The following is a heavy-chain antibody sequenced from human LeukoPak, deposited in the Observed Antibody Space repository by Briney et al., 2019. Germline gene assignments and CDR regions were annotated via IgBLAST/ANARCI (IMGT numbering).Heavy chain of an antibody. CDR1: GGSISSGSYY. D-gene: IGHD6-19*01. J-gene: IGHJ4*02. Sequence: SQTLSLTCTVYGGSISSGSYYWSWIRQPAGKGLEWIGRIYTSGSTNYNPSLKSRVTISVDTSKNQFSLKLSSVTAADTAVYYCARDRGGSSGWYGFDYWGQGTLVTVSS. V-gene: IGHV4-61*02. CDR2: IYTSGST. CDR3: ARDRGGSSGWYGFDY.